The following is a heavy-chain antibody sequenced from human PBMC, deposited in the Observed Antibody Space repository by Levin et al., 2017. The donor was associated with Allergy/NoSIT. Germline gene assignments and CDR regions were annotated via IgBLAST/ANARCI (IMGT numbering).Heavy chain of an antibody. CDR1: GFTFSSYG. CDR3: AKVRGGSSGWYDY. J-gene: IGHJ4*02. CDR2: ISYDGSNK. V-gene: IGHV3-30*18. Sequence: LSLTCAASGFTFSSYGMHWVRQAPGKGLEWVAVISYDGSNKYYADSVKGRFTISRDNSKNTLYLQMNSLRAEDTAVYYCAKVRGGSSGWYDYWGQGTLVTVSS. D-gene: IGHD6-19*01.